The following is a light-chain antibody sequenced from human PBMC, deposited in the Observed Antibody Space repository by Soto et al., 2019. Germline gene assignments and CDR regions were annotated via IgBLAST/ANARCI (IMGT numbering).Light chain of an antibody. CDR3: QQYYSGPPT. CDR1: QSVLYSSNNKNY. V-gene: IGKV4-1*01. J-gene: IGKJ1*01. Sequence: DIVMTQAPDSLAVSLGERATINCKSSQSVLYSSNNKNYLAWYQQKPGQPPNLLISWASTRESAVPDRFSGSGSGTDFTLTITTRQAEDGAVYYCQQYYSGPPTFGQGTKVEIK. CDR2: WAS.